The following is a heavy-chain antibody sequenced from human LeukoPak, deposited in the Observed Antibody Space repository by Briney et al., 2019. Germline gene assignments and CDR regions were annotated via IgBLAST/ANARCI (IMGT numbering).Heavy chain of an antibody. V-gene: IGHV4-34*01. CDR2: INHSGST. Sequence: SETLSLTCAVYGGSFSGYYWSWIRQPPGKGLEWIGEINHSGSTSYNPSLKSRVTIPVDTSKNQFSLKLSSVTAADTAVYYCAGGRDYYDSSGYYVSRYYYYYYMDVWGKGTTVTVSS. CDR3: AGGRDYYDSSGYYVSRYYYYYYMDV. J-gene: IGHJ6*03. CDR1: GGSFSGYY. D-gene: IGHD3-22*01.